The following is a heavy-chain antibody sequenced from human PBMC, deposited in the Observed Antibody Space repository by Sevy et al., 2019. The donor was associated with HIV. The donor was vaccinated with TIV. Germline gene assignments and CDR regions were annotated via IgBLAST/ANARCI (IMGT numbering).Heavy chain of an antibody. CDR1: GGSISSYY. V-gene: IGHV4-4*07. Sequence: SETLSLTCTVSGGSISSYYWSWIRQPAGKGLEWIGRIYTSGSTNYNPSLKSRVTMSVDTSKNKFSLKLGSVTAADTAVYYCASDTTRPPHYYDSSGYLRHDAFDIWGQGTMVTVSS. D-gene: IGHD3-22*01. CDR2: IYTSGST. J-gene: IGHJ3*02. CDR3: ASDTTRPPHYYDSSGYLRHDAFDI.